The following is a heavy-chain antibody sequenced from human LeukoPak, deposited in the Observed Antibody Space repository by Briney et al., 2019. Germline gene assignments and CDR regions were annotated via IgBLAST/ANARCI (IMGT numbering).Heavy chain of an antibody. CDR2: INDGGSNT. D-gene: IGHD2-15*01. J-gene: IGHJ2*01. CDR1: GFTFRNYA. CDR3: ARNSIGYCSGANCYSSWYFDR. Sequence: GGSLRLSCAASGFTFRNYAMSWVRQAPGKGLEWVSSINDGGSNTYYADSVKGRFTISRDNSKNTLYVQMNSLRAEDTAVYYCARNSIGYCSGANCYSSWYFDRWGRGNLVTVS. V-gene: IGHV3-23*01.